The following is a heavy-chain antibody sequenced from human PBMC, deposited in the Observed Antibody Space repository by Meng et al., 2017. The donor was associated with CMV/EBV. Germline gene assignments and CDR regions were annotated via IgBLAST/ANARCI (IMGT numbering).Heavy chain of an antibody. V-gene: IGHV4-4*07. J-gene: IGHJ4*02. CDR1: GCSISSYY. CDR2: IYTSGST. D-gene: IGHD6-19*01. Sequence: QVRLQESGPGPGQPPETLSLPFTGPGCSISSYYWSWIRQPAGKGLEWIGRIYTSGSTNYNPSLKSRVTMSVDTSKNQFSLKLSSVTAADTAVYYCARDSSGWYPHFDYWGQGTLVTVSS. CDR3: ARDSSGWYPHFDY.